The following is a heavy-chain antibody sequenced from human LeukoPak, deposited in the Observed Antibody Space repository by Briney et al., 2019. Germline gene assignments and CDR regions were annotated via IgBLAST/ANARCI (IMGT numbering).Heavy chain of an antibody. CDR1: GFTFSSYN. Sequence: PGGSLRLSCAASGFTFSSYNMNWVRQAPGKGLEWVSYISSSSSTIYYADSVKGRFTISRDNAKNSLYLQMNSLRAEDTAVYYCASPMGRDFDYWGQGTLVTVSS. CDR2: ISSSSSTI. D-gene: IGHD3-10*01. J-gene: IGHJ4*02. V-gene: IGHV3-48*01. CDR3: ASPMGRDFDY.